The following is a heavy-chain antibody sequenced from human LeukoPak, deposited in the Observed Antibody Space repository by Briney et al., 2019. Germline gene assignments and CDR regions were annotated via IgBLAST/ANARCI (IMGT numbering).Heavy chain of an antibody. CDR1: GFTFSNAW. CDR3: TTTHYGDYVLTGFDY. CDR2: IKSKTDGGTT. V-gene: IGHV3-15*01. Sequence: KPGGSLRLSCAASGFTFSNAWMSWVRQAPGKGLEWVGRIKSKTDGGTTDYAAPVKGRFTISRDDSKNTLYLQMNSLKTEDTAVYYCTTTHYGDYVLTGFDYWGQGTLVTVSS. D-gene: IGHD4-17*01. J-gene: IGHJ4*02.